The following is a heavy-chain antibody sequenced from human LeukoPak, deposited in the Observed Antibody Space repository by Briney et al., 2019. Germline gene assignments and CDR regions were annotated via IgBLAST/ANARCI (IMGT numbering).Heavy chain of an antibody. V-gene: IGHV1-18*01. Sequence: ASVKVSCKASGGTFSSYAISWVRQAPGQGLEWMGWISAYNGNTNYAQKLQGRVTMTTDTSTSTAYMELRSLRSDDTAVYYCARTPPYCSSTSCSGKYYMDVWGKGTTVTVSS. CDR3: ARTPPYCSSTSCSGKYYMDV. D-gene: IGHD2-2*01. CDR2: ISAYNGNT. CDR1: GGTFSSYA. J-gene: IGHJ6*03.